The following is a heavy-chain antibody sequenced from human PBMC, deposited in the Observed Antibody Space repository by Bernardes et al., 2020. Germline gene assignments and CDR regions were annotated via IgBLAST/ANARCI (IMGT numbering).Heavy chain of an antibody. Sequence: SEPLSLTCTVSGGSISSGGYYWSWLRQHPGKGLEWIGYIYYSGSTYYNPSLKSRVTISVDTSKNQFSLKLSSVTAADTAVYYCARVGYSGYDDDTYWGQGTLVTVSS. CDR1: GGSISSGGYY. D-gene: IGHD5-12*01. V-gene: IGHV4-31*03. CDR2: IYYSGST. CDR3: ARVGYSGYDDDTY. J-gene: IGHJ4*02.